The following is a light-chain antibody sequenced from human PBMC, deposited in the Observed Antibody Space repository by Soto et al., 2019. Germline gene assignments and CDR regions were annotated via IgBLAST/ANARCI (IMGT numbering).Light chain of an antibody. CDR2: GNT. V-gene: IGLV1-40*01. J-gene: IGLJ1*01. CDR1: RSNIGAGYD. CDR3: QSYDSTLSGYV. Sequence: QAVVTQPPSVSGAPGQRVTISCNGSRSNIGAGYDGHWYQQLPGTAPKLLIFGNTNRPSGVPDRFSGSRSGTSVSLAITGLQAEDEADYYCQSYDSTLSGYVFGTGTKVTVL.